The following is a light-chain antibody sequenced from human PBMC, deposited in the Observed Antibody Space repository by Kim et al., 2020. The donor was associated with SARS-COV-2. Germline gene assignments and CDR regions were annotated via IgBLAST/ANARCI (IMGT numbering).Light chain of an antibody. Sequence: EIVLTQSPATLSLSPGERATLSCRASQSISSHLDWYQQKPGEPPRLLIYGASTRAPGIPVRFSGSGSGTDFTLTISSLEPEDLAVYYCLQRSNWPPLTFGGGTKVDIK. CDR3: LQRSNWPPLT. CDR2: GAS. J-gene: IGKJ4*01. V-gene: IGKV3-11*01. CDR1: QSISSH.